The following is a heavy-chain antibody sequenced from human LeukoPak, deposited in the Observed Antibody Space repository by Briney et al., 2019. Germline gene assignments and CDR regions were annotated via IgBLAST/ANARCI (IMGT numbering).Heavy chain of an antibody. CDR3: ARRDDGSGSYTLDY. Sequence: GASVKVSCKASGGTFSSYAISWVRQAPGQGLEWMGWINPNSAGTNYAQKFQGRVTMTRDTSISTAYMEVSRLRSDDTAVYYCARRDDGSGSYTLDYWGQGTLVTVSS. D-gene: IGHD3-10*01. J-gene: IGHJ4*02. CDR1: GGTFSSYA. CDR2: INPNSAGT. V-gene: IGHV1-2*02.